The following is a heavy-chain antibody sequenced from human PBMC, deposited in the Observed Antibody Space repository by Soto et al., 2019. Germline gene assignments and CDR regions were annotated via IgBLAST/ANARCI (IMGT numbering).Heavy chain of an antibody. J-gene: IGHJ4*02. CDR1: GDSTSSSSYY. D-gene: IGHD4-4*01. CDR2: IYYSGST. V-gene: IGHV4-39*01. Sequence: SETLSLTCTVSGDSTSSSSYYWGWIRQPPGKGLEWIGSIYYSGSTYYNPSLKSRVTISVDTSKNQFSLKLSSVTAADTAVHYCARSGGLQHIDYWGQGTLVTVSS. CDR3: ARSGGLQHIDY.